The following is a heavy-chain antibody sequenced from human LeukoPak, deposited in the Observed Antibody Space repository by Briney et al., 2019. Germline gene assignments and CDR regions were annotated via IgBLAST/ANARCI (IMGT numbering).Heavy chain of an antibody. CDR1: GGSISSSSYY. D-gene: IGHD2/OR15-2a*01. CDR3: ARNIQCFDY. V-gene: IGHV4-39*01. J-gene: IGHJ4*02. Sequence: SETLSLTCAVSGGSISSSSYYWGWIRQPPGKGLEWIGSIYYSGSTYYNPSLKSRVTISVDTSKNQFSLKLSSVTAADTAVYYCARNIQCFDYWGQGNLVSVSS. CDR2: IYYSGST.